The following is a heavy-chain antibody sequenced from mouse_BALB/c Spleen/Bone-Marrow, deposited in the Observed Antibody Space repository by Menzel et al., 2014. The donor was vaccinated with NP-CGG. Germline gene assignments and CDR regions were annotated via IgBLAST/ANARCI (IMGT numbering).Heavy chain of an antibody. D-gene: IGHD2-1*01. CDR3: ARTGNLAWFAY. V-gene: IGHV1-80*01. CDR1: GYAFSSYW. J-gene: IGHJ3*01. CDR2: IYPGDGDT. Sequence: VKLMESGAELVRPGSSVKISCKASGYAFSSYWMNWVKQRPGQGLEWIGQIYPGDGDTNYNGKSKGKATLTADKSSSTAYMQLSSLTSEDSAVYFCARTGNLAWFAYWGQGTLVTVSA.